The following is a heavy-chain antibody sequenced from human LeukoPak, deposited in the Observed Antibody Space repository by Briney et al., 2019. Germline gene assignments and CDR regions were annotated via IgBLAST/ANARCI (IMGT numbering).Heavy chain of an antibody. D-gene: IGHD3-22*01. CDR1: GFTFSSYA. CDR2: ISGSGGST. Sequence: GGSLRPSCAASGFTFSSYAMSWVRQAPGKGLEWVSAISGSGGSTYYADSVKGRFTISRDNAKNSLYLQMNSLRAEDTAVYYCARGGLYYDSSGYYYWGQGTLVTVSS. J-gene: IGHJ4*02. CDR3: ARGGLYYDSSGYYY. V-gene: IGHV3-23*01.